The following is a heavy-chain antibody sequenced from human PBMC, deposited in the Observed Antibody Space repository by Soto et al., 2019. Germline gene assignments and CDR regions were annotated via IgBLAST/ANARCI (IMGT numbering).Heavy chain of an antibody. CDR2: VNPISGGT. J-gene: IGHJ4*02. CDR1: GYTFNDYY. CDR3: ARSVLSHGYPRLDS. Sequence: ASVKVSCKASGYTFNDYYIHWVRQAPGQGLEWMGWVNPISGGTNFAQRFQGRVTMTRDTSISTAYMELRSLRSDDTAVYYCARSVLSHGYPRLDSWGQGTLVTVPQ. D-gene: IGHD3-22*01. V-gene: IGHV1-2*02.